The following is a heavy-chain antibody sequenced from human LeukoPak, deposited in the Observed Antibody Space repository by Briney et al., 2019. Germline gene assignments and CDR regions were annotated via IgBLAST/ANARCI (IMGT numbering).Heavy chain of an antibody. CDR2: ISYDGSNK. Sequence: GGSLRLSCAASGFTLSRYWMTWVRQAPGKGLEWVAVISYDGSNKYYADSVKGRFTISRDNSKNTLYLQMNSLRAEDTAVYYCARESVAAYFDYRGQGTLVTVSS. J-gene: IGHJ4*02. D-gene: IGHD6-19*01. V-gene: IGHV3-30-3*01. CDR1: GFTLSRYW. CDR3: ARESVAAYFDY.